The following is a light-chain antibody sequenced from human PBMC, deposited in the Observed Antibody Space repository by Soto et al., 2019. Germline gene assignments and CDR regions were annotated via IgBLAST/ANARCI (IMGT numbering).Light chain of an antibody. V-gene: IGLV2-14*01. CDR3: TSYSSRSPYV. Sequence: QSVLTQPASVPGSPGQSITISCSGSTSDVGGHDFVSWYQHHPGKAPKLLIFEVTNRPSGVSHRFSGSKSGNTASLTISGLQVEDEADYYCTSYSSRSPYVFGTGTKVTVL. CDR2: EVT. J-gene: IGLJ1*01. CDR1: TSDVGGHDF.